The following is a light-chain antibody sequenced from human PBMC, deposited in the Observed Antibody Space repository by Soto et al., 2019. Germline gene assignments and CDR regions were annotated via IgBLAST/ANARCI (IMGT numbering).Light chain of an antibody. Sequence: EIVLTQSPATLSLSPGERATLSGRASQSVSSYLAWYQQKPGQAPRLLIYDASNRATGSPARVSGSGAGTDFTLSNSSLEPEDFAVCYCQHRGIRPLSFGGGTKVEIK. CDR2: DAS. V-gene: IGKV3-11*01. J-gene: IGKJ4*01. CDR3: QHRGIRPLS. CDR1: QSVSSY.